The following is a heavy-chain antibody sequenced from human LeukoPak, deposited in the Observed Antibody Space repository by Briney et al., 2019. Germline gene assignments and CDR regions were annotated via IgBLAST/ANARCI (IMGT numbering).Heavy chain of an antibody. D-gene: IGHD3-3*01. CDR2: IIPIFGTA. Sequence: SVKVSCKASGGTFSSYAISWVRQAPGQGLEWMGGIIPIFGTANYAQKFQGRVTITADESTSTAYMELSSLRPEDTAVYYCAMGYVLRFLNWFDPWGQGTLVTVSS. CDR1: GGTFSSYA. J-gene: IGHJ5*02. V-gene: IGHV1-69*13. CDR3: AMGYVLRFLNWFDP.